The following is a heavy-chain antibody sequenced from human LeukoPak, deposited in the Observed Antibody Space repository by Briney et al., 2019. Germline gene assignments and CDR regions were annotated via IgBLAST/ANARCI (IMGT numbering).Heavy chain of an antibody. CDR1: GFTFDDYG. D-gene: IGHD6-13*01. CDR2: INWNGGST. J-gene: IGHJ4*02. V-gene: IGHV3-20*04. Sequence: TGGSLRLSCAASGFTFDDYGMSWVRQAPGKGLEWVSGINWNGGSTGYADSVKGRFTISRDNSKNTLYLQMNSLRAEDTAVYYCAKGDSSSWYPKWDYWGQGTLVTVSS. CDR3: AKGDSSSWYPKWDY.